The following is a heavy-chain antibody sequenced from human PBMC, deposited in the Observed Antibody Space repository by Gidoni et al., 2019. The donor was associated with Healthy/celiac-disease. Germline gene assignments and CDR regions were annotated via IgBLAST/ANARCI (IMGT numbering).Heavy chain of an antibody. CDR1: GFTVDDYT. CDR2: ISWDGGTT. J-gene: IGHJ4*02. D-gene: IGHD3-10*01. V-gene: IGHV3-43*01. Sequence: EVQLVESGGVVVEPGGARRLCGAASGFTVDDYTMHWVRQAPGEGLEWVSLISWDGGTTYYADSVKGRFTISSYNSKNSLSLQMNSLRTEDTALYYCAKSSYGSGSYFDYWGQGTLVTVSS. CDR3: AKSSYGSGSYFDY.